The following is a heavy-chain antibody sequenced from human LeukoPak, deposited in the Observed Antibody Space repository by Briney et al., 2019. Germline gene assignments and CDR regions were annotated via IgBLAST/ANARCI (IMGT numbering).Heavy chain of an antibody. J-gene: IGHJ4*02. V-gene: IGHV3-21*01. CDR3: ARGQRWYFYFDY. CDR2: ISGSSSDV. D-gene: IGHD2-15*01. CDR1: GFTFSTYS. Sequence: PGGSLRLSCAASGFTFSTYSMNWVRQAPGKGLEWVSPISGSSSDVYYADSVKGRFTISRDNAKNSLYLQMNGLRAEDTAVYYCARGQRWYFYFDYWGQGTLVTVSS.